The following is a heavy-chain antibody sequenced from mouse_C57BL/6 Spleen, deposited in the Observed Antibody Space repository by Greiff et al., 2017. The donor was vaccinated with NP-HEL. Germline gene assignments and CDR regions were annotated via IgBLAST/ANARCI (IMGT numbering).Heavy chain of an antibody. CDR2: IYPGSGNT. CDR1: GYSFTSYY. D-gene: IGHD4-1*01. V-gene: IGHV1-66*01. J-gene: IGHJ3*01. Sequence: VQLQESGPELVKPGASVKISCKASGYSFTSYYIHWVKQRPGQGLEWIGWIYPGSGNTKYNEKFKGKATLTADTSSSTAYMQLSSLTSEDSAVYYCARELAFAYWGQGTLVTVSA. CDR3: ARELAFAY.